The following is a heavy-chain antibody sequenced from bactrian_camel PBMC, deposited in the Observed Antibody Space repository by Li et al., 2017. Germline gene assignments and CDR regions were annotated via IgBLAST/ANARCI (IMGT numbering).Heavy chain of an antibody. Sequence: HVQLVESGGGSVQVGGSLRLSCAASGYSSIVNCMAWFRQAPGKEREGAAVIHSDGTTKYADSVKGRFTISQDNAKNTLYLEMNSLKPEDTAMYYCAADRGASWCDLEVSSFGYWGQGTQVTVS. V-gene: IGHV3S53*01. J-gene: IGHJ6*01. D-gene: IGHD8*01. CDR1: GYSSIVNC. CDR2: IHSDGTT. CDR3: AADRGASWCDLEVSSFGY.